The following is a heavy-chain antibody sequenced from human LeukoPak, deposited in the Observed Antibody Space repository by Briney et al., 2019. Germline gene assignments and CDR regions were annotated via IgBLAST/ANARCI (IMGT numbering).Heavy chain of an antibody. CDR1: GYTFTSYD. D-gene: IGHD3-16*02. J-gene: IGHJ3*02. CDR3: ARGQALVVDDAFDI. Sequence: ASVKVSCKASGYTFTSYDINWVRQATGQGLEWMGWMNPNSGNTGFAQKFQGRVTMTRNSSISTAYMELSSLRSEDTAVYYCARGQALVVDDAFDIWGQGTMVTVSS. CDR2: MNPNSGNT. V-gene: IGHV1-8*01.